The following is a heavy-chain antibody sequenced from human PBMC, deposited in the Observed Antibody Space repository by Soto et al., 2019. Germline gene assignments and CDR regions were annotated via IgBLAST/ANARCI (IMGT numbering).Heavy chain of an antibody. CDR1: RGSISHYY. CDR2: VYHNGAT. V-gene: IGHV4-59*01. Sequence: SETLSLTCTVSRGSISHYYWSWLRQPPGKGPEWIGYVYHNGATNYNPSLESRVTISVDTSKNQFSLKLSSVTAADTAVYYCARYSGILVLFDFWGQGTLVTVSS. J-gene: IGHJ5*01. CDR3: ARYSGILVLFDF. D-gene: IGHD1-26*01.